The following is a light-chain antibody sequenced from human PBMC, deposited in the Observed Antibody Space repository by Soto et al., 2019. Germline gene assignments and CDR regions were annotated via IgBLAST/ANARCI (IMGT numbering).Light chain of an antibody. J-gene: IGKJ1*01. V-gene: IGKV3-20*01. Sequence: EIVLTQSPGTLSLSPGEGATLSCRASQSVSSSYLAWYQQKPGQAPRPLIYGASSRATGIPDRFSGSGSGTDFTLTISRREPEDFAVYYCQQYEGSPWTFGQGTKVEIK. CDR3: QQYEGSPWT. CDR1: QSVSSSY. CDR2: GAS.